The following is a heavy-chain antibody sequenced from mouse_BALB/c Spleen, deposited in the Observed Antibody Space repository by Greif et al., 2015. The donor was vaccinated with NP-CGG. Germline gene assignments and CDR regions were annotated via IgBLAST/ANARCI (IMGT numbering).Heavy chain of an antibody. CDR1: GFNIKDTY. CDR3: ARETTVAATDAMDY. D-gene: IGHD1-1*01. V-gene: IGHV14-3*02. J-gene: IGHJ4*01. CDR2: IDPANGNT. Sequence: VQLQQSGAELVKPGASVKLSCTASGFNIKDTYMHWVKQRPEQGLEWIGRIDPANGNTKYDPKFQGKATITADTSSNTAYLQLSSLTSEDTAVYYCARETTVAATDAMDYWGQGTSVTVSS.